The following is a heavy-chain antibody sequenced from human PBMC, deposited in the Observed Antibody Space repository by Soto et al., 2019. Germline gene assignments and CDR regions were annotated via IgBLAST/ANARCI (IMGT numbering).Heavy chain of an antibody. CDR3: ASGQWAGGMDV. CDR1: GFTFSSYS. Sequence: EVQLVESGGGLVKPGGSLRLSCAASGFTFSSYSMNWVRQAPGKGLEWVSSISSSSSYIYYADSVKGRFTISRDSAKNSLYLQMNRLRAEETAVYYCASGQWAGGMDVWGQGTTVTVSS. V-gene: IGHV3-21*01. J-gene: IGHJ6*02. D-gene: IGHD6-19*01. CDR2: ISSSSSYI.